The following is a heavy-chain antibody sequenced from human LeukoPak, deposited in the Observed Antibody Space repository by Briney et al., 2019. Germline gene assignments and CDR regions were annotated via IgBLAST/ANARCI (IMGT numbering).Heavy chain of an antibody. CDR3: ARDRHYDILTGLIDY. CDR1: GGSISSYY. D-gene: IGHD3-9*01. Sequence: PSETLSLTCTVSGGSISSYYWSWIRQPAGKGLEWIGRIYTSGSTNYNPSLKSRVTMSVDTSKNQFSLKLISVTAADAAVYYCARDRHYDILTGLIDYWGQGTLVTVSS. J-gene: IGHJ4*02. CDR2: IYTSGST. V-gene: IGHV4-4*07.